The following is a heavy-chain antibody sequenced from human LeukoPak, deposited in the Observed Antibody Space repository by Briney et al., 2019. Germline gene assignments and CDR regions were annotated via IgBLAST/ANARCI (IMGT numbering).Heavy chain of an antibody. D-gene: IGHD6-19*01. Sequence: GASVKVSCTASGYTFTSYYMHWVRQAPGQGLEWMGIINPSGGSTSYAQKFQGRVTMTRDMSTSTVYMELSSLRSEDTAVYYCARSYSSGSGLDYWGQGTLVTVSS. CDR2: INPSGGST. V-gene: IGHV1-46*01. CDR1: GYTFTSYY. CDR3: ARSYSSGSGLDY. J-gene: IGHJ4*02.